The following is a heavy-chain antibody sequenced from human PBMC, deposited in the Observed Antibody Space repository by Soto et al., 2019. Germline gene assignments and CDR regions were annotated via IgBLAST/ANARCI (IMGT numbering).Heavy chain of an antibody. V-gene: IGHV3-74*01. CDR1: GFTFSTYW. CDR2: INGDGSYT. CDR3: VRTWHGFDI. Sequence: EVQLVESGGGLVQPGGSLRLSCAASGFTFSTYWMHWVRQAPEKGLLWVSHINGDGSYTDFADSVKGRFTISRDNAKNKVYLQMQGLGVEDTAVYFCVRTWHGFDIWGPGTMVTVSS. J-gene: IGHJ3*02.